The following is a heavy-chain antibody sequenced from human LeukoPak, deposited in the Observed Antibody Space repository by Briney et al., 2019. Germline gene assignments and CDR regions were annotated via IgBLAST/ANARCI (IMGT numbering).Heavy chain of an antibody. D-gene: IGHD4-17*01. J-gene: IGHJ6*03. CDR2: IIPILRTA. V-gene: IGHV1-69*10. CDR1: GGTFSSYA. Sequence: SVKVSCKASGGTFSSYAISWVRQAPGQGLEWMGGIIPILRTANYAQKFQGRVTITADKSTSTAYMELSSLRSEDTAVYYCARTTYGDYGDADYYYYYYMDVWGKGTTVTVSS. CDR3: ARTTYGDYGDADYYYYYYMDV.